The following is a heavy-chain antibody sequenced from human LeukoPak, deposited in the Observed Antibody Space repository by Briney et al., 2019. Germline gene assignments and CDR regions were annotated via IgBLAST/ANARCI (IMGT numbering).Heavy chain of an antibody. J-gene: IGHJ4*02. Sequence: PETLSLTCTVSGGSISSYYWSWIRQPPGKGLEWIGYIYYSGSTNYNPSLKSRVTISVDTSKNQFSLKLSSVTAADTAVYYCARGDSSGWYPFDYWGQGTLVTVSS. CDR2: IYYSGST. V-gene: IGHV4-59*01. CDR3: ARGDSSGWYPFDY. D-gene: IGHD6-19*01. CDR1: GGSISSYY.